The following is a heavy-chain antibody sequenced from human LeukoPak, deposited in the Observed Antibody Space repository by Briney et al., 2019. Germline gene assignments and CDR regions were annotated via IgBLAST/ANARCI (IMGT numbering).Heavy chain of an antibody. CDR3: TKDRGKYSSSSGLDY. CDR1: GFTFDDYA. CDR2: ISWNSGNI. D-gene: IGHD6-6*01. Sequence: GGSLRLSCVASGFTFDDYAMHRVRQAPGKGLEWVSSISWNSGNIGYADSVKGRFTISRDNAKNSLYLQMNSLRAEDMALYYCTKDRGKYSSSSGLDYWGQGTLVTVSS. J-gene: IGHJ4*02. V-gene: IGHV3-9*03.